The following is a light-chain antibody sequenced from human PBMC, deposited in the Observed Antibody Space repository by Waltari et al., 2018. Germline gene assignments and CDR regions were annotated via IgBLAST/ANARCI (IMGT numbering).Light chain of an antibody. Sequence: DIQMTQSPSTLSASIGDSVTITCRASKSISGRLAWYQQKPGKAPKRLSFKASNLQSGVPSRFSGSGSGTDVTLTISSLQPDDFATDYGQHYNRYAPITFGQGTRLEIK. J-gene: IGKJ5*01. CDR1: KSISGR. V-gene: IGKV1-5*03. CDR2: KAS. CDR3: QHYNRYAPIT.